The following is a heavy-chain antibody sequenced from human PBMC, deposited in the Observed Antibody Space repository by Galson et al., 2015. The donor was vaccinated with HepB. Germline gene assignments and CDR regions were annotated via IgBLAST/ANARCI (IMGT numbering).Heavy chain of an antibody. CDR1: GYTFTSYG. V-gene: IGHV1-18*01. D-gene: IGHD3-22*01. CDR3: AREQNWGYQDSSGYSPPQGWFDP. Sequence: SVKVSCKASGYTFTSYGISWVRQAPGQGLEWMGWISAYNGNTNYAQKLQGRVTMTTDTSTSTAYMELRSLRSDDTAVYYCAREQNWGYQDSSGYSPPQGWFDPWGQGTLVTVSS. J-gene: IGHJ5*02. CDR2: ISAYNGNT.